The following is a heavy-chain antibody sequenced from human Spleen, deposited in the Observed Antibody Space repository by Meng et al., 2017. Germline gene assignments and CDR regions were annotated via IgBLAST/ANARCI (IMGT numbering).Heavy chain of an antibody. J-gene: IGHJ4*02. Sequence: QVQLRESGPALVKPSETLSLTCAVSGDSITNHNWWAWVRQPPGKGLEWIGEIPHRGSSAYNPSLKSRVSTSIDKSRNQFSLKLTSVTAADTAVYYCARRPTGIDYWGQGTLVTVSS. CDR3: ARRPTGIDY. V-gene: IGHV4-4*02. CDR2: IPHRGSS. CDR1: GDSITNHNW. D-gene: IGHD2-8*02.